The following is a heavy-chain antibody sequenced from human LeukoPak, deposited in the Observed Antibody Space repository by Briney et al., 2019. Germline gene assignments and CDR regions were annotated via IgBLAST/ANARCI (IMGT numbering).Heavy chain of an antibody. Sequence: SETLSLTCTVSGDSITNYYWSWIRQPAGKGLDWIGRSHINGDTHYNPSLKSRVTMSVDTSKNQFSLRLNSVTAADTAVYYCARVTEYYGSGRRHNYYSYYMDVWGKGTTVTISS. J-gene: IGHJ6*03. D-gene: IGHD3-10*01. CDR2: SHINGDT. V-gene: IGHV4-4*07. CDR3: ARVTEYYGSGRRHNYYSYYMDV. CDR1: GDSITNYY.